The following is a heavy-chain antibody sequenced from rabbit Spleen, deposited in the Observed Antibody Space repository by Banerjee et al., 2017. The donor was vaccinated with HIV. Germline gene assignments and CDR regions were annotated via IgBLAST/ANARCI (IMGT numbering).Heavy chain of an antibody. CDR1: GFSFSSSYW. V-gene: IGHV1S45*01. J-gene: IGHJ6*01. CDR2: IYGGSSGST. CDR3: ARDAGTSFSTYGMDL. Sequence: QEQLEESGGDLVKPGASLTLTCTASGFSFSSSYWICWVRQAPGKGLEWIACIYGGSSGSTYSATWAKGRFTISKTSSTTVTLQMTSLTAADTATYFCARDAGTSFSTYGMDLWGPGTLVTVS. D-gene: IGHD8-1*01.